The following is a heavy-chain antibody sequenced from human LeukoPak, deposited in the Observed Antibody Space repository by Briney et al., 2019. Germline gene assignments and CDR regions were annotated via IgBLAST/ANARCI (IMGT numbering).Heavy chain of an antibody. Sequence: PSETLSLTCTVSGGSISSYYWSWIRQPPGKGLEWIGYIYYGGSTNYNPSLKSRVTISVDTSKNQFSLKLSSVTAADTAVYYCARPMEVYYDSSGYLAVGAFDIWGQGTMVTVSS. CDR1: GGSISSYY. CDR3: ARPMEVYYDSSGYLAVGAFDI. CDR2: IYYGGST. V-gene: IGHV4-59*08. J-gene: IGHJ3*02. D-gene: IGHD3-22*01.